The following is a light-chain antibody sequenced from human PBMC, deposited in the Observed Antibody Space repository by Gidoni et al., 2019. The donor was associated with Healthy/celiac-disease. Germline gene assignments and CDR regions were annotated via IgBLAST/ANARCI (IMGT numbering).Light chain of an antibody. CDR2: AAS. J-gene: IGKJ3*01. CDR3: QQLNSYPH. V-gene: IGKV1-9*01. CDR1: QGISSY. Sequence: DIQFTQSPSFLSASVGDRVTITCRASQGISSYLAWYQQKPGKAPKLLIHAASTLQSGVPSRFSGSGSGTEFTLTISSLQPEDFATYYCQQLNSYPHFXPXTKVDIK.